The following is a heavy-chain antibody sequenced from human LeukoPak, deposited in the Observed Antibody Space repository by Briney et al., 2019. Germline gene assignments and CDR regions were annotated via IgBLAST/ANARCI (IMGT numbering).Heavy chain of an antibody. CDR1: GFPFHDHG. Sequence: GGSLRLSCASSGFPFHDHGMRWVRQVPGKGLEWGYALKWNGDNTGHADSVEGRFTISRDNAKKSLYLQMNSLTAEHTAYYYCAREEGPYFDCWGQGTLVTVSS. CDR3: AREEGPYFDC. V-gene: IGHV3-20*04. J-gene: IGHJ4*02. CDR2: LKWNGDNT.